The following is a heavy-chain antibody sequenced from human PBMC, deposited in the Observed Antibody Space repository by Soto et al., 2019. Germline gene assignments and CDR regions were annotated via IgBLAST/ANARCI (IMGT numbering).Heavy chain of an antibody. CDR2: IIPILGIA. CDR1: GGTFSSYT. CDR3: ARDRGGGGKNY. J-gene: IGHJ4*02. D-gene: IGHD3-10*01. V-gene: IGHV1-69*08. Sequence: QVQLVQSGAEVKKPGSSVKVSCKASGGTFSSYTISWVRQAPGQGLEWMGRIIPILGIANYAQKFQGRVTITADKSTRSAKRGRGSGGSGDGAVYFCARDRGGGGKNYWGRGTLVTVPP.